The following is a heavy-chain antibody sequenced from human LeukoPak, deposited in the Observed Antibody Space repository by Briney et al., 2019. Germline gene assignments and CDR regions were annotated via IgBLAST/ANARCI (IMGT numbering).Heavy chain of an antibody. V-gene: IGHV3-7*01. CDR1: GFTFSNSW. D-gene: IGHD3-10*01. Sequence: GGSLRLSCLASGFTFSNSWMTWVRQAPGRGLEWVANIKEDGSDKQYVDSVRGRFTISRDNAKNTLYLQMNSLRAEDTAVYYCARGSLDPGVDYWGQGTLVTVSS. CDR2: IKEDGSDK. J-gene: IGHJ4*02. CDR3: ARGSLDPGVDY.